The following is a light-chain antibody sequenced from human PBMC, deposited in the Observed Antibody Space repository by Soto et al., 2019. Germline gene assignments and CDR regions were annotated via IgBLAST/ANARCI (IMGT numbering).Light chain of an antibody. CDR1: SSNIGTNY. CDR2: RNN. Sequence: QSVLTQPPSASGTPGQRVTISCSGGSSNIGTNYVYWYQQLPGTAPKLLIYRNNLRPSAVPDRFSASKSGTSASLAISGLLYEDEGDYFCAGWDEGLHGLLFGAGTKLTVL. J-gene: IGLJ1*01. V-gene: IGLV1-47*01. CDR3: AGWDEGLHGLL.